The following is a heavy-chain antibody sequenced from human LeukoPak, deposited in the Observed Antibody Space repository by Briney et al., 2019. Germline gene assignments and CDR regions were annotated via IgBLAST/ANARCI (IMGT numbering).Heavy chain of an antibody. CDR3: AKDGENRGYSFDY. Sequence: PGGSLRLSCAASGFTFSNYAMSWVRQAPGKGLEWVSGNSTGGSTYYADSVKGRFTISRDNSKNTLYLQMNSLRAEDTAVYYCAKDGENRGYSFDYWGQGTLVTVSS. V-gene: IGHV3-23*01. CDR1: GFTFSNYA. D-gene: IGHD6-13*01. J-gene: IGHJ4*02. CDR2: NSTGGST.